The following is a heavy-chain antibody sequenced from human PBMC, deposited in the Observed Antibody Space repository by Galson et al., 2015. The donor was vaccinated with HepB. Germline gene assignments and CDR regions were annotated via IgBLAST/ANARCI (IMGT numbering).Heavy chain of an antibody. D-gene: IGHD5-12*01. CDR2: LNGDGST. CDR3: AKVATTPVWAFDI. V-gene: IGHV3-53*04. CDR1: GLTVSSHY. J-gene: IGHJ3*02. Sequence: SLRLSCAVSGLTVSSHYMTWVRQAPGKGLEWVSVLNGDGSTYYADSVKGRFTISRHNSWNTLYLQMNSLTTEDTAVYYCAKVATTPVWAFDIWGQGTMVTVSS.